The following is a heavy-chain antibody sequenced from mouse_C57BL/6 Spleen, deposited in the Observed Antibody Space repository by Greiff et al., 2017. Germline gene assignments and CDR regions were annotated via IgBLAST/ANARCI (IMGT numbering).Heavy chain of an antibody. D-gene: IGHD2-4*01. Sequence: EVKLMESGGGLVKPGGSLKLSCAASGFTFSDYGMHWVRQAPEKGLEWVAYISSGSSTIYYADTVKGRFTISRDNAKNTLFLQMTSLRSEDTAMYYCARGDDYIYFDYWGQGTTLTVSP. CDR3: ARGDDYIYFDY. CDR1: GFTFSDYG. J-gene: IGHJ2*01. CDR2: ISSGSSTI. V-gene: IGHV5-17*01.